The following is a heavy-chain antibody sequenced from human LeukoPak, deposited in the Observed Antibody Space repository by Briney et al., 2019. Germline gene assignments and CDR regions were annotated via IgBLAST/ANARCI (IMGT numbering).Heavy chain of an antibody. CDR3: ARDAARYYDSSGYPLDY. D-gene: IGHD3-22*01. CDR1: GGSISSSSYY. CDR2: IYYSGST. Sequence: SETLSLTCTVSGGSISSSSYYWGWIRQPPGKGLEWIGSIYYSGSTYYNPSLKSRVTISVETSKNQFSLKLSSVTAADTAVYYCARDAARYYDSSGYPLDYWGQGTLVTVSS. J-gene: IGHJ4*02. V-gene: IGHV4-39*07.